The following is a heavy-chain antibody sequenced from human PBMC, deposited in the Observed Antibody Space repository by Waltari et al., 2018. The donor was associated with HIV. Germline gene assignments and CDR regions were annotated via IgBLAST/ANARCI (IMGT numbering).Heavy chain of an antibody. CDR2: IYYSGST. CDR1: GGSIGSYY. CDR3: ARGGVVTTYDY. D-gene: IGHD4-17*01. J-gene: IGHJ4*02. Sequence: QVKLQESGPGLVKPSETLSLTCNVSGGSIGSYYWSWIRQPPGKGLEWIGYIYYSGSTNYNPSLKSRVTISVGTSKNQFSLNLTSGTAAVPAVYYCARGGVVTTYDYWGQGTLVTVSS. V-gene: IGHV4-59*01.